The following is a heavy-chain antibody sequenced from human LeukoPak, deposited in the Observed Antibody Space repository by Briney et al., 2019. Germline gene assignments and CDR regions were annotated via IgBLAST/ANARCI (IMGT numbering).Heavy chain of an antibody. CDR1: GYTFTGYY. Sequence: GASVKVSCKASGYTFTGYYMYWVRQAPGQGLEWMGWINLNSGGTNYAQTFQGRVTMTRDTSISTAYMELRRLRSDDTAVYYCARDSSLGYCSSTSCHTTADYYYYYGMDVWGQGTTVTVSS. V-gene: IGHV1-2*02. J-gene: IGHJ6*02. D-gene: IGHD2-2*01. CDR2: INLNSGGT. CDR3: ARDSSLGYCSSTSCHTTADYYYYYGMDV.